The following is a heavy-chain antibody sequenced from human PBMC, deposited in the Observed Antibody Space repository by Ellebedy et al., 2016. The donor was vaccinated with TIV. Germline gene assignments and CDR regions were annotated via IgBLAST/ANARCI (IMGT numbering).Heavy chain of an antibody. J-gene: IGHJ3*02. CDR1: GGSFSSYY. D-gene: IGHD1-26*01. CDR2: IYYSGST. V-gene: IGHV4-39*01. CDR3: ARVGADAFDI. Sequence: MPSETLSLTCAVYGGSFSSYYWGWIRQPPGKGLEWIGSIYYSGSTYYNPSLKSRVTISVDTSKNQFSLKLSSVTAADTAVYYCARVGADAFDIWGQGTMVTVSS.